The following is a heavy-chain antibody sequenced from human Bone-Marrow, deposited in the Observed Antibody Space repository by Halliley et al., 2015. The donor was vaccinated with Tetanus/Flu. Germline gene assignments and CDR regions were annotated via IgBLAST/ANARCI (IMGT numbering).Heavy chain of an antibody. J-gene: IGHJ4*02. CDR2: IYPADSDT. D-gene: IGHD1-26*01. CDR3: ATGYAGPTTHYFDY. V-gene: IGHV5-51*01. CDR1: GYNLTTYW. Sequence: QLVQSGAEAKKPGESVKISCKGFGYNLTTYWIGWVRQEPGKGLEWMGIIYPADSDTRYSPSFLGQVTISAAKSITTAYLQWSSLKASDTAIYYCATGYAGPTTHYFDYWGQGTLVTVSS.